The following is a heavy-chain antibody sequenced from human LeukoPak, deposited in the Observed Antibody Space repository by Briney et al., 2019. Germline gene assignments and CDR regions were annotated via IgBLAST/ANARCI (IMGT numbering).Heavy chain of an antibody. V-gene: IGHV3-15*01. J-gene: IGHJ4*02. D-gene: IGHD4-23*01. CDR2: IKSKRDGETT. CDR3: TSLVGSPTY. Sequence: GGSLRLSCAASGFNFQYAWMTWVRQAPGKGLEWVGRIKSKRDGETTDYAALVKSRFSISRDDSKNTVYLQMNSLRTEDTAVYYCTSLVGSPTYWGQGTLVAVSS. CDR1: GFNFQYAW.